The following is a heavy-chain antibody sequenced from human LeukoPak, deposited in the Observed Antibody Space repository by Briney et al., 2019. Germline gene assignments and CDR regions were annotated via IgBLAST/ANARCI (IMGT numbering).Heavy chain of an antibody. CDR3: VRDRFYAMDV. J-gene: IGHJ6*02. CDR2: INHDGSTT. CDR1: GFTFSSSW. Sequence: GGSLRLSCAASGFTFSSSWMHWVRQAPGKGLVWVSRINHDGSTTNYVDSVKGRFTISRDNAKNTLYLQMNSLRAEDTAVFYCVRDRFYAMDVWGQETTVTVSS. V-gene: IGHV3-74*01.